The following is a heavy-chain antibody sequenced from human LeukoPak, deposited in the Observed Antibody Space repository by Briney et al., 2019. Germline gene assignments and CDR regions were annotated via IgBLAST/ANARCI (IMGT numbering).Heavy chain of an antibody. CDR3: ARAITPAYCGGDCYSNYFDY. CDR1: GGTFSSYA. CDR2: IIPIFGTA. V-gene: IGHV1-69*05. J-gene: IGHJ4*02. Sequence: SVKVSCKASGGTFSSYAISWVRQAPGQGLEWMGGIIPIFGTANYAQKFQGRVTITTDESTSTAYMELSSLRSEDTAVYYCARAITPAYCGGDCYSNYFDYWGQGTLVTVSS. D-gene: IGHD2-21*01.